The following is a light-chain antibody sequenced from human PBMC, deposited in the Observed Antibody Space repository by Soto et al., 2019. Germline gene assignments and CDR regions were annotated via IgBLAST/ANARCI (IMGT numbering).Light chain of an antibody. CDR3: SSYTSSSTPWV. J-gene: IGLJ3*02. CDR1: SSDVGGYNY. Sequence: QSALTQPASVSGSPGQSITISCTGTSSDVGGYNYVSWYQQHPGKAPKLMIYEVSNRPSGVSNRFSGSQSGNTASLTISGLQADDEDDYYCSSYTSSSTPWVFGGGTKLTVL. V-gene: IGLV2-14*01. CDR2: EVS.